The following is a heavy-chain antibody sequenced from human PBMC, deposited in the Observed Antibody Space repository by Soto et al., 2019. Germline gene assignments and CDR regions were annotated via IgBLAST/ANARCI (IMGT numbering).Heavy chain of an antibody. J-gene: IGHJ3*02. Sequence: GGSLRLSCAASGFTFSSYSMNWVRQAPGKGLEWVSSISSSSSYIYYADSVKGRFTISRDNAKNSLYLQMNSLRAEDTAVYYCARGYSSSWFDAFDIWGQGTMVTVSS. CDR2: ISSSSSYI. CDR1: GFTFSSYS. CDR3: ARGYSSSWFDAFDI. D-gene: IGHD6-13*01. V-gene: IGHV3-21*01.